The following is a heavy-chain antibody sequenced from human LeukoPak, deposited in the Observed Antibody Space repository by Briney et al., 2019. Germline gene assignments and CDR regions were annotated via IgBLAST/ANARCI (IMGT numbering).Heavy chain of an antibody. V-gene: IGHV1-2*02. J-gene: IGHJ4*02. CDR1: GYTFTDYY. CDR3: ARDVVAYGSRKYGDF. Sequence: SVKVSCKASGYTFTDYYMHWVRQAPGQGLEWMEWINPNSGGTIYARKLQGRVTMTGDTSISTAYMELSRLISDDTAVYYCARDVVAYGSRKYGDFWGQGTLVTVSS. CDR2: INPNSGGT. D-gene: IGHD3-10*01.